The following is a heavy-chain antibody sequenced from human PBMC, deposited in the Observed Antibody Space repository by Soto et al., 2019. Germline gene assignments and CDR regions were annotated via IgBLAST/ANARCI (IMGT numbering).Heavy chain of an antibody. Sequence: QVQLQESGPGLVKPSGTLSLTCGVSGDSITSTNWWSWVRQPPVRGLEWIGEIYHSGTTHYNPSLKSRITILLDESKNQFSLNLSSVTAADTAVYYCARLKGPDHYGLDVWGQGTTVSVFS. V-gene: IGHV4-4*02. CDR3: ARLKGPDHYGLDV. J-gene: IGHJ6*02. CDR2: IYHSGTT. CDR1: GDSITSTNW.